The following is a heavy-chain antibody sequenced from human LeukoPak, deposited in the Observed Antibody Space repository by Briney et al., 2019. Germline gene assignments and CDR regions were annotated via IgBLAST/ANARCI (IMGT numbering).Heavy chain of an antibody. CDR3: ARGGSSSSVWFDP. D-gene: IGHD6-13*01. J-gene: IGHJ5*02. CDR2: IYYTGST. V-gene: IGHV4-61*05. CDR1: GGSISSSSYY. Sequence: SETLSLTCTVSGGSISSSSYYWGWIRQPPGKGLQWIGYIYYTGSTNYNPSLKSRVTISLDTSKNQFSLNLRSVTAADTAVYYCARGGSSSSVWFDPWGPGTLVTVSS.